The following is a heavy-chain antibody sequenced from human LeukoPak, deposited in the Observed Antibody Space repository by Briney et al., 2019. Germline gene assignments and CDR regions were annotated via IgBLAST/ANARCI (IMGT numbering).Heavy chain of an antibody. V-gene: IGHV4-4*09. CDR1: GGSISSYY. CDR3: ARHSGSDLYFDY. J-gene: IGHJ4*02. D-gene: IGHD5-12*01. CDR2: IYTSGST. Sequence: SETLSLTCTVSGGSISSYYWSWIRQPPGKGLEWIGYIYTSGSTNSNPSLKSRVTISLDTSKNQFSLKLSSVTAADTAVYYCARHSGSDLYFDYWGQGTLVTVS.